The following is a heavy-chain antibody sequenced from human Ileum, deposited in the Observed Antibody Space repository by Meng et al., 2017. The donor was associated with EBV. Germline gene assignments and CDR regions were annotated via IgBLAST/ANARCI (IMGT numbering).Heavy chain of an antibody. J-gene: IGHJ4*02. D-gene: IGHD1-26*01. Sequence: QVQLQESGPGLVKPSDTLSLTCAVSGYSISTTNWWGWIRQPPGKGLEWIGNIYYSGTTYNNPSLKSRVTMSIDPSKNQFSLKLSSVTAVDTAVYYCARNSESGSYIDYWGLGTLVTVSS. V-gene: IGHV4-28*01. CDR2: IYYSGTT. CDR3: ARNSESGSYIDY. CDR1: GYSISTTNW.